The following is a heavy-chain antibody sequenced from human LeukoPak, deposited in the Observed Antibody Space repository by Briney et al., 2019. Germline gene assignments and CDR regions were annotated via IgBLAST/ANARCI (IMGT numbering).Heavy chain of an antibody. CDR3: ATSYDILTGYKSAQSWFDP. CDR1: GYTLTELS. CDR2: FDPEDGET. Sequence: GASVKVSCKVSGYTLTELSMHWVRQAPGKGLEWMGGFDPEDGETIYAQKFQGRVTMTEDTSTDTAYMELGSLRSEDTAVYYCATSYDILTGYKSAQSWFDPWGQGTLVTVSS. V-gene: IGHV1-24*01. J-gene: IGHJ5*02. D-gene: IGHD3-9*01.